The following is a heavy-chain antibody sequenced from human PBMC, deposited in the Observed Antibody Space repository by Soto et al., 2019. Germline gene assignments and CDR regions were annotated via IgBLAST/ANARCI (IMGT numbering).Heavy chain of an antibody. CDR2: ISGSGGST. Sequence: GGSLRLSCAASGFTFSSYAMSWVRQAPGKGLEWVSAISGSGGSTYYADSVKGRFTISRDNSKNTLYLQMNSLRAEDTAVYYCAKDHVRGWSPKNAFDIWGQGIMVTVSS. CDR3: AKDHVRGWSPKNAFDI. V-gene: IGHV3-23*01. D-gene: IGHD6-19*01. J-gene: IGHJ3*02. CDR1: GFTFSSYA.